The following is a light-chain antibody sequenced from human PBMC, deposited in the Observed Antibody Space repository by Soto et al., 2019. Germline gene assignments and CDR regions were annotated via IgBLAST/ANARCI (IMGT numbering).Light chain of an antibody. CDR1: SSDVGGYNY. CDR3: SSYTSGSTCV. V-gene: IGLV2-14*01. J-gene: IGLJ1*01. Sequence: LTQPASVSGSPGQSITISCTGTSSDVGGYNYVSWYQQHPGKAPKLMIYDVSNRPSGVSNRFSGSKSGNTASLTISGLQAEDEADYYCSSYTSGSTCVFGTGTKVTVL. CDR2: DVS.